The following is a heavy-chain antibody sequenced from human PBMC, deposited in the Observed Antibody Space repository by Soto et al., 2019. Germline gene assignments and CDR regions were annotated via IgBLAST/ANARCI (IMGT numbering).Heavy chain of an antibody. CDR3: AGXFTIAAAGYYYYYGMDV. D-gene: IGHD6-13*01. J-gene: IGHJ6*02. CDR2: IKQDGSEK. CDR1: GFTFSGYW. V-gene: IGHV3-7*03. Sequence: GGSLRLSCAASGFTFSGYWMSWVRQAPGKGLEWVANIKQDGSEKYYVDSVKGRFTISRDNAKNSLYLQMNSLRAEDTAVYYCAGXFTIAAAGYYYYYGMDVWGQGTTVTVSS.